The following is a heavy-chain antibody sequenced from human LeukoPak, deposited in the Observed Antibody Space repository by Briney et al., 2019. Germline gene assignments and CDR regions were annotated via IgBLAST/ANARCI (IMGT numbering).Heavy chain of an antibody. CDR1: GGSISSSTYY. Sequence: PSETLSLTCTVSGGSISSSTYYWGWIRWPPGKGLEWIGSIYYSGTTYYNPSLKSRVTVSVDTSKNQFSLNLSSVTAADTAVYYCVRGSTLRHYQYWGQGTLVTVSS. J-gene: IGHJ4*02. D-gene: IGHD3-16*01. V-gene: IGHV4-39*01. CDR3: VRGSTLRHYQY. CDR2: IYYSGTT.